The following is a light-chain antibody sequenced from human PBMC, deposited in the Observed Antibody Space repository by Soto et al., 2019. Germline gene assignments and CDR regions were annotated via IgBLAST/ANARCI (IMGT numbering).Light chain of an antibody. V-gene: IGKV3-11*01. CDR2: DAF. CDR3: QQRSNWPLT. Sequence: EFVFTHSPATRSLSPGERATLSCRASQSVGSSLAWYQQRPGQAPRLLIYDAFIRATGIPARLSGSESGTDFTLTISSLEPEDFAVYYCQQRSNWPLTFGQGTRLEIK. J-gene: IGKJ5*01. CDR1: QSVGSS.